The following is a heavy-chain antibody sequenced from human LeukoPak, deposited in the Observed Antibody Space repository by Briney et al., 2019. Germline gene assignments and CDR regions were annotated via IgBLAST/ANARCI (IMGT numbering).Heavy chain of an antibody. CDR3: AGNLYSSSRLVAEYFQH. Sequence: GGSLRLSCAASGFTFSKSWMSWARQAPGKGLECVANIKPDGTEKYYVDSVKGRFTISRDNAKNSLYLQMNSLRAEDTAVYYCAGNLYSSSRLVAEYFQHWGQGTLVTVSS. D-gene: IGHD6-13*01. J-gene: IGHJ1*01. CDR2: IKPDGTEK. CDR1: GFTFSKSW. V-gene: IGHV3-7*03.